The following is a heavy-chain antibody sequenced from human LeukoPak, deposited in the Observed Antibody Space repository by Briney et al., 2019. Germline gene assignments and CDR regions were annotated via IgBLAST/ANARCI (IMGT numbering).Heavy chain of an antibody. CDR3: ASAGQYYYDSSGYSYFDY. Sequence: GGSLRLSCAASGFTFSSYAMHWVRQAPGKGLEWVAVISYDGSNKYYADSVKGRFTISRDNSKNTLYLQMNSLRAEDTAVYYCASAGQYYYDSSGYSYFDYWGQGTLVTVSS. CDR1: GFTFSSYA. CDR2: ISYDGSNK. V-gene: IGHV3-30-3*01. J-gene: IGHJ4*02. D-gene: IGHD3-22*01.